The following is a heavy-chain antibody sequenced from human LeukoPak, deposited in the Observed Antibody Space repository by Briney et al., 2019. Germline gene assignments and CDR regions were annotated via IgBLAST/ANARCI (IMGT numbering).Heavy chain of an antibody. CDR3: AKEARYSSSWYYYYYGMDV. V-gene: IGHV3-30*18. Sequence: GGSLRLSCAASGFTFRNYWMSWVRQAPGKGLEWVAVISYDGSNKYYADSVKGRFTISRDNSKNTLYLQMNSLRAEDTAVYYCAKEARYSSSWYYYYYGMDVWGQGTTVTVSS. CDR2: ISYDGSNK. D-gene: IGHD6-13*01. J-gene: IGHJ6*02. CDR1: GFTFRNYW.